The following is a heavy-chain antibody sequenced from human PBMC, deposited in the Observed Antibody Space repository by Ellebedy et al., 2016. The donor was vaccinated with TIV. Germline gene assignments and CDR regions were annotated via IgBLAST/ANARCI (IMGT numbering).Heavy chain of an antibody. Sequence: PGGFLRLSCAASGFTFSTYWMHWVRQAPGKGLVWVSRINSDGSSTSYADSVKGRFTISRDNAKNTLYLQMNSLRAEDTAVYYCAKTQGSGNYWGQGTLVTVSS. J-gene: IGHJ4*02. CDR1: GFTFSTYW. D-gene: IGHD3-10*01. CDR3: AKTQGSGNY. CDR2: INSDGSST. V-gene: IGHV3-74*01.